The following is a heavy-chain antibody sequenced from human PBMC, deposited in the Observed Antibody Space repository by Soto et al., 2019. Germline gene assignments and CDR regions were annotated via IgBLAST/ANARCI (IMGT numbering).Heavy chain of an antibody. J-gene: IGHJ6*02. CDR3: AKDRLEIAVAGTYYYYGMDV. D-gene: IGHD6-19*01. CDR1: GFTFSSYS. Sequence: GGSLRLSCAASGFTFSSYSMHWVRQAPGKGLEWVAVISYDGSNKYYADSVKGRFTISRDNSKNTLYLQMNSLRAEDTAVYYCAKDRLEIAVAGTYYYYGMDVWGQGTTVTVSS. V-gene: IGHV3-30*18. CDR2: ISYDGSNK.